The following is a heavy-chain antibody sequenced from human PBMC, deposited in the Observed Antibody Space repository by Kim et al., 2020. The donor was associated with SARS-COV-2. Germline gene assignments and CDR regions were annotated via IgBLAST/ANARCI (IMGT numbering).Heavy chain of an antibody. CDR3: ARGNWFNYYYGMDV. V-gene: IGHV1-69*01. J-gene: IGHJ6*02. Sequence: AQKVQGRGTITADESTSTAYMELSSLRSEDTAVYYCARGNWFNYYYGMDVWGQGTTVTVSS. D-gene: IGHD3-9*01.